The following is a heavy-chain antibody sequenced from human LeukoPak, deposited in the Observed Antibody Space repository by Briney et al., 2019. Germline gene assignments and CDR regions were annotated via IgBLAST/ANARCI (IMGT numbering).Heavy chain of an antibody. CDR2: IYYSGST. J-gene: IGHJ4*02. Sequence: SETLSLTCTVSGGSISSSSYYWGWIRQPPGKGLEWIGSIYYSGSTYYNPSLKSRVTISVDTSKNQFSLKLSSVTAADTAVYYCAREVPFLRFLEWSHSSYWGQGTLVTVSS. D-gene: IGHD3-3*01. CDR3: AREVPFLRFLEWSHSSY. V-gene: IGHV4-39*07. CDR1: GGSISSSSYY.